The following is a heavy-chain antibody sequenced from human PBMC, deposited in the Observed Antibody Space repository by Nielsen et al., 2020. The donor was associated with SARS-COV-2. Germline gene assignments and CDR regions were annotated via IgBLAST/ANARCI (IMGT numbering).Heavy chain of an antibody. J-gene: IGHJ6*02. V-gene: IGHV3-23*01. CDR2: IGGSGDIT. CDR1: GFTFSNYA. Sequence: GESLKISCAASGFTFSNYAMSWVRQAPGKGLEWVSTIGGSGDITYYGDSVKGRFTISRDNSKNTLYLQMNSLRAEDTAVYYCARGSDSSSWYEYYYYYYGMDVWGQGTTVTVSS. D-gene: IGHD6-13*01. CDR3: ARGSDSSSWYEYYYYYYGMDV.